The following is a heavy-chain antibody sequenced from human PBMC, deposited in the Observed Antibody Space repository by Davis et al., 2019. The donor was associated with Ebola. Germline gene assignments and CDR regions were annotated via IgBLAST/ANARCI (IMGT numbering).Heavy chain of an antibody. Sequence: PGGSLRLSCAASGFTFSSYGMHWVRQAPGKGLEWVAFIRYDGSNKYYADSVKGRFTISRDNSKNTLYLQMNSLGAEDTAVYYCAKVAAAGTYFDYWGQGTLVTVSS. V-gene: IGHV3-30*02. CDR3: AKVAAAGTYFDY. CDR1: GFTFSSYG. J-gene: IGHJ4*02. CDR2: IRYDGSNK. D-gene: IGHD6-13*01.